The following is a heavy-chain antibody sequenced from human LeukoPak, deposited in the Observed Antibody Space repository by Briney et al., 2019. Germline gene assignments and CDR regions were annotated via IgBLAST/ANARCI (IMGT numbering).Heavy chain of an antibody. CDR3: ARDEDYDFWSGYYTFTSFDY. D-gene: IGHD3-3*01. Sequence: GRSLRLSCAASGISFRSYGMHWVRQAPGKGLEWVTFIWYDASNKYYADSVKGRFTISRDNSKNTLYLQMNSLRAEDTAVYYCARDEDYDFWSGYYTFTSFDYWGQGTLVTVSS. CDR1: GISFRSYG. CDR2: IWYDASNK. J-gene: IGHJ4*02. V-gene: IGHV3-30*19.